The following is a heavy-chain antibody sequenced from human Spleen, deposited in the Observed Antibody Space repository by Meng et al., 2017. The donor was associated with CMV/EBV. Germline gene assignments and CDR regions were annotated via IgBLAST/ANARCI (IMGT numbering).Heavy chain of an antibody. J-gene: IGHJ3*01. D-gene: IGHD3-22*01. Sequence: GESLKISCAASGFTFSSYAMHWVRQAPGKGLEYVSAISSNGGSTFYADSVKGRFTVSRDKAKNSLYLQMNSLRPEDMALYYCAKALTPRRLFTTNDAFDVWGQGTMVTVSS. CDR2: ISSNGGST. V-gene: IGHV3-64*02. CDR1: GFTFSSYA. CDR3: AKALTPRRLFTTNDAFDV.